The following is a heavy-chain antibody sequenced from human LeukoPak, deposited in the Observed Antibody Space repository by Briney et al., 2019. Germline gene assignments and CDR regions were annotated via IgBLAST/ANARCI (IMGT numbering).Heavy chain of an antibody. CDR3: ARDLGGPIHYGDYPR. J-gene: IGHJ4*02. CDR1: GGSISSGSYY. CDR2: IYTSGST. Sequence: SETLSLTCTVSGGSISSGSYYWSWIRQPAGKGLEWIGRIYTSGSTNYNPSLKSRVTMSIDTSKSQFSLRLTSVTAADTAVYYCARDLGGPIHYGDYPRWGQGTLVTVSS. V-gene: IGHV4-61*02. D-gene: IGHD4-17*01.